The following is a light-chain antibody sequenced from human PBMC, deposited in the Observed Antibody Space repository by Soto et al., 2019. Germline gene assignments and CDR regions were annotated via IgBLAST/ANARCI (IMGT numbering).Light chain of an antibody. J-gene: IGLJ3*02. Sequence: QSALTQPASVSGSPGQSITISCTGASSDVGGYNHVSWYQHHPGKAPKLMIYEVSNRPSGISNRFSGSKSGNTASLTISGLQAEDEADYYCSSYTSSNTWVFGGGTKVTVL. CDR3: SSYTSSNTWV. CDR2: EVS. CDR1: SSDVGGYNH. V-gene: IGLV2-14*01.